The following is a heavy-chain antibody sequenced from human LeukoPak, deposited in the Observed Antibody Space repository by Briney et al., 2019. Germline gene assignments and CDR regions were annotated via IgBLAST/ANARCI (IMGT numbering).Heavy chain of an antibody. D-gene: IGHD6-19*01. CDR1: GFTFSSYA. V-gene: IGHV3-30-3*01. J-gene: IGHJ4*02. CDR3: ARDRLRYSSGWYAPADY. CDR2: ISYDGSNK. Sequence: GRSLRLSCAASGFTFSSYAMHWVRQAPGKGLEWVAVISYDGSNKYYADSVKGRFTISRDNSKNTLYLQMDSLRAEDTAVYYCARDRLRYSSGWYAPADYWGQGTLVTVSS.